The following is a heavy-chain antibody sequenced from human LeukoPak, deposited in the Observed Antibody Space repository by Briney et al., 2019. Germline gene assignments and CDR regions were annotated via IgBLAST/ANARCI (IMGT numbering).Heavy chain of an antibody. CDR2: ISGSGGST. CDR1: GFTFSSYA. D-gene: IGHD4/OR15-4a*01. V-gene: IGHV3-23*01. Sequence: GGSMRLSCAASGFTFSSYAMSWVRQAPGKGLERVSAISGSGGSTYYADSVKGRFTISRDNSKNTPYLQMNSLRAEDTAVYYCLRITGSRLWWSPIARFAFDIWGQGTMVTVSS. J-gene: IGHJ3*02. CDR3: LRITGSRLWWSPIARFAFDI.